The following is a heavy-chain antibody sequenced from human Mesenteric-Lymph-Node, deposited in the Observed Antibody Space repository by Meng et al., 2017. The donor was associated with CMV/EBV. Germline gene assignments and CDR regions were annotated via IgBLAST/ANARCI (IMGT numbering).Heavy chain of an antibody. CDR2: IYSSGST. V-gene: IGHV4-59*01. D-gene: IGHD6-13*01. Sequence: LRLSCTVSGGSISSYYWSWIRQPPGKGLEWSGYIYSSGSTKYNPSLKGRVTISVDTSKNQFSLKLRSVTAGDTAVYYCARDLVRDYYYGVDVWGQGTTVTVSS. J-gene: IGHJ6*02. CDR1: GGSISSYY. CDR3: ARDLVRDYYYGVDV.